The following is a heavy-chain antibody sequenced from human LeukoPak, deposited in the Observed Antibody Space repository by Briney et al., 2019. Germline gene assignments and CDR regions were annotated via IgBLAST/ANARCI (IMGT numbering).Heavy chain of an antibody. J-gene: IGHJ6*03. V-gene: IGHV4-39*01. CDR2: IYYSGST. Sequence: SETLSLTCTVSGGSISSSSYYWGWIRQPPGKGLEWIGSIYYSGSTYYNPSPKSRVTISVDTSKNQFSLKLSSVTAADTAVYYCARHEASVGPLLYYYYYMDVWGKGTTVTVSS. CDR1: GGSISSSSYY. D-gene: IGHD4-23*01. CDR3: ARHEASVGPLLYYYYYMDV.